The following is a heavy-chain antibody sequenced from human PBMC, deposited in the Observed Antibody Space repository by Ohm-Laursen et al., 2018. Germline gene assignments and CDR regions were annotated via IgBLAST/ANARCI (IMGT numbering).Heavy chain of an antibody. CDR1: GGSIRTYY. CDR3: AGSYYYCGMDV. J-gene: IGHJ6*02. Sequence: SETLSLTCTVSGGSIRTYYWSWIRQPPGKGLEWIGYIYYSGSTNYNPSLKSRVTISVDTSRNQFSLKLSSVTAADTAVYYCAGSYYYCGMDVWGQGTTVTVSS. CDR2: IYYSGST. V-gene: IGHV4-59*08.